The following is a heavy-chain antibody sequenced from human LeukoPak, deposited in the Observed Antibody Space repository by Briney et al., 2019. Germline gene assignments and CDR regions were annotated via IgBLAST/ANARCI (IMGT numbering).Heavy chain of an antibody. J-gene: IGHJ4*02. Sequence: PGGSLRLSCAASGLTVSSSYMSWVRQAPRKGLEWVSVISSDGKTNCADSVKGRITISRDISKNTLYLQMNSLRAEDTAVYYCARVAAAGPFDYWGQGTLVTVSS. CDR1: GLTVSSSY. V-gene: IGHV3-53*01. D-gene: IGHD6-13*01. CDR2: ISSDGKT. CDR3: ARVAAAGPFDY.